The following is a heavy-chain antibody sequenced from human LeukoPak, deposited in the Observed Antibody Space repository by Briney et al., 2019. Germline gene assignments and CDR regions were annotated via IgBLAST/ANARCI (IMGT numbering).Heavy chain of an antibody. J-gene: IGHJ4*02. CDR3: AAGGSYGDYGDY. V-gene: IGHV1-58*01. CDR1: GFTFTSSA. D-gene: IGHD4-17*01. CDR2: IVVGSGNT. Sequence: GASVKASCKASGFTFTSSAVQWVRQARGQRLEWIGWIVVGSGNTNYAQKFQERVTITRDMSTSTAYMELSSLRSEDTAVYYCAAGGSYGDYGDYWGQGTLVTVSS.